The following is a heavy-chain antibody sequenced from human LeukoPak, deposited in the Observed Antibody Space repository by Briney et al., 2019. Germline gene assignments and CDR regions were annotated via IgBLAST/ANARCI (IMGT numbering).Heavy chain of an antibody. J-gene: IGHJ3*02. CDR2: ISSSTSYI. V-gene: IGHV3-21*04. D-gene: IGHD4-17*01. CDR3: AKVRNGDYVVYAFDI. Sequence: GGSLRLSCAAYGFTFSSYRMNWVRQAPGKGLQWVSSISSSTSYIYYADSVKGRFTISRDNAKNSLYLQMNSLRAEDTAVYYCAKVRNGDYVVYAFDIWGQGTMVTVSS. CDR1: GFTFSSYR.